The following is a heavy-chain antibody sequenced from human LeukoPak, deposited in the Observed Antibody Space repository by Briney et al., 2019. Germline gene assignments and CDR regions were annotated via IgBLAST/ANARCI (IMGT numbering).Heavy chain of an antibody. CDR1: GFTFSNYA. CDR2: ISDSGRST. J-gene: IGHJ4*02. Sequence: GGSLRLSCAASGFTFSNYAMGWVRQAPGEGLEWVSAISDSGRSTYYADSVKGRFTISRDNSKSAVYLQMNSLRAEDTAIYYCARDALGNSHTLDYWGQGTLVTVSS. V-gene: IGHV3-23*01. D-gene: IGHD4-23*01. CDR3: ARDALGNSHTLDY.